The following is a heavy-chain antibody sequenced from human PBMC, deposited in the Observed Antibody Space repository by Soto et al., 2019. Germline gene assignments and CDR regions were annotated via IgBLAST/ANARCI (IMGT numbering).Heavy chain of an antibody. V-gene: IGHV1-69*01. Sequence: QVQPVQSGAEVKKPGSSVRVSCKASGGTFSSYPIGWVRQAPGQGLEWMGLIIPIFGTTNYAQRFQGRVTISADESTSTAYMELSSLRYEDTAVYFCARPRTTATTKGYDYWGQGTLVTVSS. D-gene: IGHD1-1*01. CDR2: IIPIFGTT. CDR1: GGTFSSYP. J-gene: IGHJ4*02. CDR3: ARPRTTATTKGYDY.